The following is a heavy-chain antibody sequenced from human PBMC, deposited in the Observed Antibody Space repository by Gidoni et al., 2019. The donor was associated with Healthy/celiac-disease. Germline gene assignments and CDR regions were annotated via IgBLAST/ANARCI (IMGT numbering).Heavy chain of an antibody. J-gene: IGHJ4*02. D-gene: IGHD5-12*01. Sequence: QVQLQESGPGLVKPSETLSLTCTVSGCSISSYYWSWIRQPPGKGLEWIGYIYYSGSTNYNPSLKSRVTISVDTSKNQFSLKLSSVTAADTAVYYCARVLSRGGYESFDYWGQGTLVTVSS. CDR3: ARVLSRGGYESFDY. V-gene: IGHV4-59*01. CDR2: IYYSGST. CDR1: GCSISSYY.